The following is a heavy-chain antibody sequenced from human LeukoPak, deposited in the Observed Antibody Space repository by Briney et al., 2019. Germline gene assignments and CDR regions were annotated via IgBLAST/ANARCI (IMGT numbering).Heavy chain of an antibody. CDR3: ARGPVVVAATRSDHYFDY. J-gene: IGHJ4*02. CDR2: IYYSGST. V-gene: IGHV4-31*03. CDR1: GGSISSGGYY. Sequence: PSETLSLTCTVSGGSISSGGYYWSWIRQHPGKGLEWIGYIYYSGSTYYNPSLKSRVTISVDTSKNQFSLKLSSVTAADTAVYYCARGPVVVAATRSDHYFDYWGQGTLVTVSS. D-gene: IGHD2-15*01.